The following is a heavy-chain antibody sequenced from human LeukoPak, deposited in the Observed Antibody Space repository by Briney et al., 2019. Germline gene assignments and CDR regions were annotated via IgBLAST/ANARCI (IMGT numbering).Heavy chain of an antibody. D-gene: IGHD2-8*01. J-gene: IGHJ4*02. Sequence: SETLSLTCTVSGGSISNYYWSWIRQSPGRGLEWIAEIIHSGRTNYSPSLKSRATLSVDTSKNQFSLRLTSVTAADTAVYYCARGIVLMHYASFDYWGQGSLVTVSS. CDR1: GGSISNYY. CDR2: IIHSGRT. V-gene: IGHV4-34*12. CDR3: ARGIVLMHYASFDY.